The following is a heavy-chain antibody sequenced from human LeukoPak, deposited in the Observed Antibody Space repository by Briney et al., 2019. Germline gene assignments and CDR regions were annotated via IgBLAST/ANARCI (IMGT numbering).Heavy chain of an antibody. V-gene: IGHV4-4*09. CDR1: DGSFSSFS. J-gene: IGHJ5*02. CDR2: IQLSGNT. CDR3: ARLIRAWNDHFDP. Sequence: SETLSLSCTVSDGSFSSFSWSWIRQPAGKGLEWIGYIQLSGNTNYNPALKSRVSISLDTSKNQFSLHLSSVTAADTAVYYCARLIRAWNDHFDPWGQGTLVTVFS. D-gene: IGHD1-1*01.